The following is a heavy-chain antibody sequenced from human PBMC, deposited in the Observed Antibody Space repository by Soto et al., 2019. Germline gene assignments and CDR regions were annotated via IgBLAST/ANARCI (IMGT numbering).Heavy chain of an antibody. V-gene: IGHV4-30-2*01. CDR2: IYHSGST. J-gene: IGHJ5*02. D-gene: IGHD6-19*01. CDR1: GGSISSGGYS. Sequence: SETLSLTCAVSGGSISSGGYSWSWIRQPPGKGLEWIGYIYHSGSTYYNPSLKSRVTISVDRSKNQFSLKLSSVTAADTAVYYCAREAIAVLNWFDPWGQGTLVTVSS. CDR3: AREAIAVLNWFDP.